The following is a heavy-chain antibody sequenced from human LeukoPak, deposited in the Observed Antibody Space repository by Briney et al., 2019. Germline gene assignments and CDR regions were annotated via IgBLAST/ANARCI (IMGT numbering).Heavy chain of an antibody. Sequence: ASVKVSFKASGGTFSSYAISWVRQAPGQGLEWMGGIIPIFGTANYAQKFQGRVTITADKSTSTAYMERSSLRSEDTAVYYCARDRDDSSGKFDYWGQGKLVTVSS. J-gene: IGHJ4*02. CDR3: ARDRDDSSGKFDY. CDR2: IIPIFGTA. D-gene: IGHD6-19*01. V-gene: IGHV1-69*06. CDR1: GGTFSSYA.